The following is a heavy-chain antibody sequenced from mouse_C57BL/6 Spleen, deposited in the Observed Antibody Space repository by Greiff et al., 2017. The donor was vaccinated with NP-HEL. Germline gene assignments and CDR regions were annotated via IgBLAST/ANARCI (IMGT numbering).Heavy chain of an antibody. J-gene: IGHJ4*01. CDR1: GYTFTDYN. D-gene: IGHD2-2*01. CDR3: ARATMVTTKYYAMDY. V-gene: IGHV1-18*01. Sequence: VQLKESGPELVKPGASVKIPCKASGYTFTDYNMDWVKQSHGKSLEWIGDINPNNGGTIYNQKFKGKATLTVDKSSSTAYMELRSLTSEDTAVYYCARATMVTTKYYAMDYWGQGTSVTVSS. CDR2: INPNNGGT.